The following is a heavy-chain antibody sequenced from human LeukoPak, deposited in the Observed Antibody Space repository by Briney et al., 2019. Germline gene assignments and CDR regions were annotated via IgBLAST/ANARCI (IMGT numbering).Heavy chain of an antibody. CDR1: GGSITSKHYY. D-gene: IGHD4-23*01. J-gene: IGHJ5*02. CDR2: ISYGGST. Sequence: PSETLSLTCTVSGGSITSKHYYWGWIRQPPGKGLEWIGSISYGGSTHYNPSLKSRVTMYVDTSKNQFSLKLRSVTTTDTAVYHCATSPGADYGGDHWFDPWGQGTLVTVSS. V-gene: IGHV4-39*01. CDR3: ATSPGADYGGDHWFDP.